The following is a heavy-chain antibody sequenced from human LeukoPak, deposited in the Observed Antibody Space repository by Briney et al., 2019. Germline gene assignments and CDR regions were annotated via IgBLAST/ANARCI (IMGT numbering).Heavy chain of an antibody. D-gene: IGHD3-10*01. CDR1: GFTFSSYS. CDR3: ARDQGSGSYYKGDAFDI. CDR2: ISSSSSYI. V-gene: IGHV3-21*01. Sequence: PGGSLRLSCAASGFTFSSYSMNWVRQAPGKRLEWVSSISSSSSYIYYADSVKGRFTISRDNAKNSLYLQMNSLRAEDTAVYYCARDQGSGSYYKGDAFDIWGQGTMVTVSS. J-gene: IGHJ3*02.